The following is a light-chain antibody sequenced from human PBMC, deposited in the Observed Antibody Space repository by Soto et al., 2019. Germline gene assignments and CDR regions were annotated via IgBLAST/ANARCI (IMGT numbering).Light chain of an antibody. J-gene: IGKJ4*01. Sequence: DIQITQSPSSLSASVGDRVTITCRASQTPRTFINWYQQKPGKAPKLLIYDASNLETGVPSRFSGSGSATDFPFNISSLQPEDIATYYCQQYDNLPLTFGGGTKVDIK. CDR2: DAS. CDR1: QTPRTF. CDR3: QQYDNLPLT. V-gene: IGKV1-33*01.